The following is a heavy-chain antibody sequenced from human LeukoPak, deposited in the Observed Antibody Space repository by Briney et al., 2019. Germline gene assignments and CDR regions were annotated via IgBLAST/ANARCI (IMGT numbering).Heavy chain of an antibody. CDR1: GYTFTSYG. CDR2: INPNSGGT. J-gene: IGHJ3*01. CDR3: ARGTRIAAAGTSRVPVV. V-gene: IGHV1-2*02. Sequence: ASVKVSCKASGYTFTSYGISWVRQAPGQGLEWMGWINPNSGGTNYAQKFQGRVTMTRDTSISTAYMELSRLRSDDTAVYYCARGTRIAAAGTSRVPVVWGQGTMVTVSS. D-gene: IGHD6-13*01.